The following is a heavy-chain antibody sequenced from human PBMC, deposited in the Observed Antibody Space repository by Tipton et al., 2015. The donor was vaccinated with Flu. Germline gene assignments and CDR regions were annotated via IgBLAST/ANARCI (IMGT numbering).Heavy chain of an antibody. D-gene: IGHD3-22*01. CDR3: AGQRIILDDSSGYYDY. V-gene: IGHV4-38-2*01. CDR1: GYSISSGYY. CDR2: IYHSGST. J-gene: IGHJ4*02. Sequence: TLSLTCAVSGYSISSGYYWCWIQQPPGKGLEWIGSIYHSGSTYYNPSLKSRVTISVDTSKNQFSLQLSSVTAADTAVYYCAGQRIILDDSSGYYDYWGQGTLVTVSS.